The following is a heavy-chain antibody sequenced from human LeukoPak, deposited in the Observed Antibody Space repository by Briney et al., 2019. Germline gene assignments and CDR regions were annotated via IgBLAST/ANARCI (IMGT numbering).Heavy chain of an antibody. D-gene: IGHD6-19*01. V-gene: IGHV3-74*01. CDR3: ARARIAVAGWFDP. Sequence: QSGGSLRLSCAASGFTFSSYGMSWVRQAPGKGLEWVSRINSDGSSTSYADSVKGRFTISRDNAKNTLYLQMNSLRAEDTAVYYCARARIAVAGWFDPWGQGTLVTVSS. CDR2: INSDGSST. J-gene: IGHJ5*02. CDR1: GFTFSSYG.